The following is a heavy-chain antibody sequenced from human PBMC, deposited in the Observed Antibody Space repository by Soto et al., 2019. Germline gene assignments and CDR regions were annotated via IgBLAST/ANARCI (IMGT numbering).Heavy chain of an antibody. CDR1: GYTFTTYG. D-gene: IGHD4-17*01. V-gene: IGHV1-3*01. CDR2: ISAGNGNT. CDR3: GRGGFYGDYVGY. J-gene: IGHJ4*02. Sequence: ASVKVSCKASGYTFTTYGIHWVRQAPGQRLEVMGWISAGNGNTKYSEKFQGRVTITRDTSASTGYMELSSLRSDDTAVYYCGRGGFYGDYVGYWGQGTLVTVSS.